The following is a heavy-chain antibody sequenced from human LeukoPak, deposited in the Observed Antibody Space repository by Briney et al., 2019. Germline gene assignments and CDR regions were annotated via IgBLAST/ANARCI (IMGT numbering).Heavy chain of an antibody. CDR3: ARGIWSRTVSSYYFDC. CDR1: GYTFTNYA. V-gene: IGHV1-3*01. CDR2: ISAGNGHT. D-gene: IGHD3-3*01. Sequence: ASVKVSCKASGYTFTNYAMQWVRQAPGQRLEWMGWISAGNGHTRYSQRFQGRVTITRDTSASTVYMEVTSLRFEDTAVYYCARGIWSRTVSSYYFDCWGQGTLVTVPS. J-gene: IGHJ4*02.